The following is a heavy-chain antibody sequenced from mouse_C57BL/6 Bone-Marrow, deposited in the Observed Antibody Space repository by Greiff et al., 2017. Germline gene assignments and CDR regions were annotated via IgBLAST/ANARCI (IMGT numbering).Heavy chain of an antibody. CDR3: AGPLDCGSLDYAMDY. Sequence: VQLQQSGAELMKPGASVKLSCKASGYTFTGYWIEWVKQRPGHGLEWIGEILPGSGSTNYNEKFKGKATFTAETSSNTAYMQLSSLTTEDAAVYYCAGPLDCGSLDYAMDYWGQGASVTVSS. V-gene: IGHV1-9*01. CDR1: GYTFTGYW. CDR2: ILPGSGST. D-gene: IGHD1-1*01. J-gene: IGHJ4*01.